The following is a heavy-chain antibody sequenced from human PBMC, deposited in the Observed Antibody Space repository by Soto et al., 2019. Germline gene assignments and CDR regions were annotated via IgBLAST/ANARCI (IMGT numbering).Heavy chain of an antibody. Sequence: GGSLRLSCAASGFTFSSYAMSWVRQAPGKGLEWVSAISGSGGSTYYADSVKGRFTISRDNAKNTLYLQMNSLRAEDTAVYYCAKLRDFWSGYYDYWGQGTLVTVSS. D-gene: IGHD3-3*01. V-gene: IGHV3-23*01. J-gene: IGHJ4*02. CDR1: GFTFSSYA. CDR2: ISGSGGST. CDR3: AKLRDFWSGYYDY.